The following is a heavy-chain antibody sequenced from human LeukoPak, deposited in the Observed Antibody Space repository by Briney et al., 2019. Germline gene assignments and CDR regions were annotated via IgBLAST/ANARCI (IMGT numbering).Heavy chain of an antibody. CDR1: GYSFTGYY. CDR3: ARDLNANILTGYYVDF. CDR2: VNPKTGGT. V-gene: IGHV1-2*02. Sequence: ASVKVSCKASGYSFTGYYIHRVRQAPGQGLEWMGWVNPKTGGTNHAQKFQGRATMTRDTSISTAYMELSRLTSDDTAVYYCARDLNANILTGYYVDFWGQGTLVTVSS. J-gene: IGHJ4*02. D-gene: IGHD3-9*01.